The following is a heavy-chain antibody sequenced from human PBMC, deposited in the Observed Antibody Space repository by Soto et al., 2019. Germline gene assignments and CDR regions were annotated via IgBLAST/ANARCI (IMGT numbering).Heavy chain of an antibody. CDR1: GYAFTTYD. D-gene: IGHD1-1*01. V-gene: IGHV1-18*01. J-gene: IGHJ4*02. Sequence: QVHLVQSGAEVKKPGASVKVSCKGSGYAFTTYDITWVRQAPGQGLEWMGWISAHNGNTNYAQKLQGRVTVTSDTSTSTAHIELRSLRSDDTTVYYCARGRYGDYWGQGALVTVSS. CDR2: ISAHNGNT. CDR3: ARGRYGDY.